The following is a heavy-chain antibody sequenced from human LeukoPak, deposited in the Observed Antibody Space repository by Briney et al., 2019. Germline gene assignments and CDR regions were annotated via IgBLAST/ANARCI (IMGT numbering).Heavy chain of an antibody. CDR3: ARSPSTPELRYFDWLLPVDY. CDR1: GYTFTSYY. CDR2: INPSGGST. V-gene: IGHV1-46*01. D-gene: IGHD3-9*01. Sequence: ASVKVSCKASGYTFTSYYMHWVRQAPGQGLEWMGIINPSGGSTSYAQKFQGRVTMTRDTSTSTVYMELSSLRSEDTAVYYCARSPSTPELRYFDWLLPVDYWGQGTLVTVSS. J-gene: IGHJ4*02.